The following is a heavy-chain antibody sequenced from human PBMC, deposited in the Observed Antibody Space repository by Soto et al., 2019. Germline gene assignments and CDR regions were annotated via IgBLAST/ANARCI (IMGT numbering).Heavy chain of an antibody. J-gene: IGHJ4*02. V-gene: IGHV4-39*01. Sequence: QLQLQESGPGLVKPSETLSLTCTVSGGSISSSSYYWGWIRQPPGKGLEWIGSIYYSGSTYYNPSLKSRVTISVDTSKNQFSLKLSSVTAADTAVYYCARSARYFDWLLLDYWGQGTLVTVSS. CDR1: GGSISSSSYY. CDR2: IYYSGST. CDR3: ARSARYFDWLLLDY. D-gene: IGHD3-9*01.